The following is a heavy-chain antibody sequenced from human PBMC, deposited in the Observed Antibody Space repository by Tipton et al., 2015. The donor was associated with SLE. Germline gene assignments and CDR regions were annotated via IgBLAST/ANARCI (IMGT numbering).Heavy chain of an antibody. J-gene: IGHJ4*02. D-gene: IGHD3-16*01. CDR1: GFTVSSNY. Sequence: SLRLSCAASGFTVSSNYMNWVRQAPGKGLEWVSSISSSSSYIYYADSVKGRFTISRDNAKNSLSLQMNSLRAEDTAVYYCAREAGGAAFDYWGQGTLVTVSS. CDR2: ISSSSSYI. V-gene: IGHV3-21*01. CDR3: AREAGGAAFDY.